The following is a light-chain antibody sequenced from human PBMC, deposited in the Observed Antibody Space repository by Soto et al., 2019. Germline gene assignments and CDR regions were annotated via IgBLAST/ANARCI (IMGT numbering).Light chain of an antibody. Sequence: DIQMTQSPSSLSASVVDRVTITCRASQSIRSYLNWYQQKPAQAPQFLISAASILQSGVPSRFSGSGSGTDFTLTISSLHTEDFATYYWQQSYSTSLTFGHGTKVEIK. V-gene: IGKV1-39*01. CDR1: QSIRSY. CDR3: QQSYSTSLT. J-gene: IGKJ3*01. CDR2: AAS.